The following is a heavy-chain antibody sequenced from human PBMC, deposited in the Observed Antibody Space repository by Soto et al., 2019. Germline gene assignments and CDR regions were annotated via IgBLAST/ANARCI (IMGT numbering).Heavy chain of an antibody. CDR2: VNTGNGNT. D-gene: IGHD1-20*01. CDR3: ARDVTGTLTDY. CDR1: GYTFTSYG. V-gene: IGHV1-3*04. J-gene: IGHJ4*02. Sequence: ASVKVSCKASGYTFTSYGISWVRQAPGQGLEWMGVVNTGNGNTKYSQKFQGRVTITRDTSTSTAYMELSSLRSEDTAVYYCARDVTGTLTDYWGQGTLVTVSS.